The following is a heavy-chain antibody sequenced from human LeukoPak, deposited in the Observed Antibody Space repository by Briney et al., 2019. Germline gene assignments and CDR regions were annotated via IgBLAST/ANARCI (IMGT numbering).Heavy chain of an antibody. CDR1: GFTFSSYA. CDR2: ISGSGGST. Sequence: GGSLRLSCAASGFTFSSYAMSWVRRAPGKGLEWVSAISGSGGSTHYADSVKGRFTISRDNSENTLYLHMNSLRAEDTAVYYCARGSITIFGVVTPPHWGQGTLVTVS. V-gene: IGHV3-23*01. CDR3: ARGSITIFGVVTPPH. D-gene: IGHD3-3*01. J-gene: IGHJ4*02.